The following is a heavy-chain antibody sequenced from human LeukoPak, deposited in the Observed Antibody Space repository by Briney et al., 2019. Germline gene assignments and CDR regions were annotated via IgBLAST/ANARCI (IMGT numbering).Heavy chain of an antibody. V-gene: IGHV3-23*01. D-gene: IGHD6-13*01. Sequence: TGGSLRLSCAASGFTFSNYGMSWVRQAPGKGLEWVSAVSGNGGSSFYADSVKGRFTLSRDNAKNSLYLQMNSLRVEDTAVYYCQTGGPPSGSWYTKSKNWFDPWGQATLVTVPS. J-gene: IGHJ5*02. CDR1: GFTFSNYG. CDR2: VSGNGGSS. CDR3: QTGGPPSGSWYTKSKNWFDP.